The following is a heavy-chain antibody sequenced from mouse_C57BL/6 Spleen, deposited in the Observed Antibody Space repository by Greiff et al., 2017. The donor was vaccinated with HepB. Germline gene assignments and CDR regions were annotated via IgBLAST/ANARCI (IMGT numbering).Heavy chain of an antibody. Sequence: VQLQQSGAELARPGASVKLSCKASGYTFTSYGISWVKQRTGQGLEWIGEIYPRSGNTYYNAKFKGKATLTADKSSSTAYMVLRRLTSEDSAVYFCARWDTTVVEGFAYWGQGTLVTVSA. CDR2: IYPRSGNT. D-gene: IGHD1-1*01. V-gene: IGHV1-81*01. CDR1: GYTFTSYG. J-gene: IGHJ3*01. CDR3: ARWDTTVVEGFAY.